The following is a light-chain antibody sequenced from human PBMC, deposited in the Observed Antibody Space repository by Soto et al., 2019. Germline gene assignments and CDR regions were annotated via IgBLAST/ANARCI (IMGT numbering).Light chain of an antibody. CDR3: QQSYVTPPYI. J-gene: IGKJ2*01. V-gene: IGKV1-39*01. CDR1: QNIITY. Sequence: DIPMTQSPSSLSASVGDRVTITCRASQNIITYVNWYQLKPGAAPKLLIYGASNFQRGVPSRFRASGSGTDFTLTITSVQPEDFAIYYCQQSYVTPPYIFGQGTKLEI. CDR2: GAS.